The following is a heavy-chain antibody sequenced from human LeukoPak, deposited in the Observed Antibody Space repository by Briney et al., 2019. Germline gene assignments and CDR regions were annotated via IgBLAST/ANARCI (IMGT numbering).Heavy chain of an antibody. CDR2: ISWNSGSI. D-gene: IGHD6-13*01. V-gene: IGHV3-9*01. CDR1: GFTFDDYA. Sequence: PGRSLRLSCAASGFTFDDYAMHWVRQTPGKGLEWVPGISWNSGSIGYADSVKGRFTISRDNSKNTLYLQMNSLRAEDTAVYYCAKEDDSSSWSDYWGQGTLVTVSS. J-gene: IGHJ4*02. CDR3: AKEDDSSSWSDY.